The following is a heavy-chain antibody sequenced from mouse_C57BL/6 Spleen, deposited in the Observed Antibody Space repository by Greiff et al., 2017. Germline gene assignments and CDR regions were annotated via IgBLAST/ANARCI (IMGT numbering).Heavy chain of an antibody. D-gene: IGHD1-1*01. CDR2: IDPSDSYT. CDR1: GYTFTSYW. CDR3: ARWGYYGSSPKYFDV. J-gene: IGHJ1*03. V-gene: IGHV1-69*01. Sequence: QVQLQQPGAELVMPGASVKLSCKASGYTFTSYWMHWVKQRPGQGLEWIGEIDPSDSYTNDNQKFKGKSTLTVDKSSSTAYMQLSSLTSGDSAVYYCARWGYYGSSPKYFDVWGTGTTVTVSS.